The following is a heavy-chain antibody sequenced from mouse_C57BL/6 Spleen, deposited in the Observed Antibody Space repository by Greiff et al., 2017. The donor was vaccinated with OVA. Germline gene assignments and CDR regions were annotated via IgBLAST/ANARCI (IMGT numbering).Heavy chain of an antibody. V-gene: IGHV5-16*01. J-gene: IGHJ2*01. D-gene: IGHD2-4*01. Sequence: EVKVVESEGGLVQPGSSMKLSCTASGFTFSDYYMAWVRQVPEKGLEWVANINYDGSSTYYLDSLKSRFIISRDNAKNILYLQMSSLKSEDTATYYCARVYDYGGVDYWGQGTTLTVSS. CDR2: INYDGSST. CDR1: GFTFSDYY. CDR3: ARVYDYGGVDY.